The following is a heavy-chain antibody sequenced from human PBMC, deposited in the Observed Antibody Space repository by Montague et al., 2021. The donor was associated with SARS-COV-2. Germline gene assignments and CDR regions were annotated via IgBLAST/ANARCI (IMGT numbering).Heavy chain of an antibody. CDR1: GGSISNSIYY. CDR3: ARPGRGYSYGLDAFEV. D-gene: IGHD5-18*01. Sequence: SETLSLTCTVSGGSISNSIYYWGWIRQPPGKGLEWIGCIYYTGSTYSNPSLKSRVTISMNTSNNQFFLKLTSVTAADTAVYYCARPGRGYSYGLDAFEVWGQGTMVTVSS. CDR2: IYYTGST. V-gene: IGHV4-39*01. J-gene: IGHJ3*01.